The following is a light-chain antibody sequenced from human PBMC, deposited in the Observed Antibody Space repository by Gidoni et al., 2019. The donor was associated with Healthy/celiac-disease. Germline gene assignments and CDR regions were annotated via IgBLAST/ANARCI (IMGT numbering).Light chain of an antibody. J-gene: IGLJ1*01. V-gene: IGLV3-21*02. CDR2: DDS. Sequence: SYVLPQPPSASVAPGQTARITCGGNKIGSKSVHWYQQKPGQAPVLVVYDDSDRPSGIPERFSRSNSGNTATLTISRVEAGDEADYYCQVWDSSSDHPVFGTGTKVTVL. CDR3: QVWDSSSDHPV. CDR1: KIGSKS.